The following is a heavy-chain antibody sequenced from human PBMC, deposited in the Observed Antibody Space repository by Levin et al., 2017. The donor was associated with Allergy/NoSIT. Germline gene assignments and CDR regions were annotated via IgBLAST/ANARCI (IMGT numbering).Heavy chain of an antibody. V-gene: IGHV5-51*01. J-gene: IGHJ4*02. CDR3: ARHQGNYGDPMGGTFDY. CDR1: GYSFTSYW. Sequence: ASVKVSCKGSGYSFTSYWIGWVRQMPGKGLEWMGIIYPGDSDTRYSPSFQGQVTISADKSISTAYLQWSSLKASDTAMYYCARHQGNYGDPMGGTFDYWGQGTLVTVSS. D-gene: IGHD4-17*01. CDR2: IYPGDSDT.